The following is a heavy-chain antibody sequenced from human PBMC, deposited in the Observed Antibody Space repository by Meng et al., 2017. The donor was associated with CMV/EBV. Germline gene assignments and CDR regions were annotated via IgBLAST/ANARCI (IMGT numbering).Heavy chain of an antibody. CDR2: IKQDGSEK. CDR3: ARATTASY. Sequence: GESLKISCAASGFTFSSYWMSWVRQAPGKGLEWVANIKQDGSEKYYVDSVKGRFTISRDNAENSLYLQMNSLRAEDTAVYYCARATTASYWGQGTLVTVSS. D-gene: IGHD4-17*01. J-gene: IGHJ4*02. V-gene: IGHV3-7*01. CDR1: GFTFSSYW.